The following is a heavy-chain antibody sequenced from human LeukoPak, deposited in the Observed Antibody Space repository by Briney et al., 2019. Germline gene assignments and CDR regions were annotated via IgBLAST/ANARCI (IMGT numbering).Heavy chain of an antibody. CDR1: GYSFTGYY. Sequence: ASVNVSGKASGYSFTGYYMHWVRQAPGQGLEWMGWISPNSGDTNYAQKFQGRVTMTRDTSISTAYMEVSGLRSDDTAVYYCARDGNLDYWGQGTLVTVSS. CDR2: ISPNSGDT. CDR3: ARDGNLDY. J-gene: IGHJ4*02. V-gene: IGHV1-2*02.